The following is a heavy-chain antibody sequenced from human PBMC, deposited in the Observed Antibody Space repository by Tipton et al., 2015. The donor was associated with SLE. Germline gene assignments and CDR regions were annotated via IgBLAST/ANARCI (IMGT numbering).Heavy chain of an antibody. J-gene: IGHJ4*02. V-gene: IGHV3-74*01. CDR2: IKYDGSDT. D-gene: IGHD1-7*01. Sequence: SLRLSCAASGFTFSDYYMTWIRQAPGKGLEWVSRIKYDGSDTNYADSLEGRFTASRDNAKNTLYLLINSLRAEDTAVYYCARDHGGTTGVDYWGQGTLVTVSS. CDR1: GFTFSDYY. CDR3: ARDHGGTTGVDY.